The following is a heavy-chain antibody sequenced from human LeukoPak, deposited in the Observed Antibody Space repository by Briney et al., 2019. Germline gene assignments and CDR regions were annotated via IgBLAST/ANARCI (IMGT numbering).Heavy chain of an antibody. Sequence: GGSLRLSCAASGFTFSSYAMRWVRQAPGKGLEWVAVISYDGSNKYYADSVKGRFTISRDNSKSTLYLQMNSLRAEDTAVYYCAVGGYSSSSGAFDIWGQGTMVTVSS. V-gene: IGHV3-30-3*01. J-gene: IGHJ3*02. D-gene: IGHD6-6*01. CDR3: AVGGYSSSSGAFDI. CDR1: GFTFSSYA. CDR2: ISYDGSNK.